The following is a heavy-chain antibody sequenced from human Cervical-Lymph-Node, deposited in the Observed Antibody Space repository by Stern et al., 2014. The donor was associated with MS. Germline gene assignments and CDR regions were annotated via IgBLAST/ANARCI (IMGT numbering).Heavy chain of an antibody. Sequence: QVQLQESGPGLVKPSETLSLTCTVSGGSINTNNYYWGWIRQPPGKGLEWIGNIYSSGSTFYSPSLKSRVTMSVDTSQNQFSLTLSSMTAADTAVYYCARTGDDFGDYSLSYWGQGTLVTVSS. CDR1: GGSINTNNYY. CDR3: ARTGDDFGDYSLSY. V-gene: IGHV4-39*01. D-gene: IGHD4-17*01. CDR2: IYSSGST. J-gene: IGHJ4*02.